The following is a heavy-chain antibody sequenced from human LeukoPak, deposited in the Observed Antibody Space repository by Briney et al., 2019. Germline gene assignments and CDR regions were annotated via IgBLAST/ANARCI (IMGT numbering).Heavy chain of an antibody. CDR3: ARVYCTGGMCYTGLDY. CDR2: ISGSSGSI. D-gene: IGHD2-8*02. Sequence: GGSLTLSCAASRFTFRTYGMNWVRQAPGKGLEWVSYISGSSGSIYDADSVKGRFTISRDNAKNSLYLQMNSLRDEDTAFYYCARVYCTGGMCYTGLDYWGQGTLVTVSS. J-gene: IGHJ4*02. CDR1: RFTFRTYG. V-gene: IGHV3-48*02.